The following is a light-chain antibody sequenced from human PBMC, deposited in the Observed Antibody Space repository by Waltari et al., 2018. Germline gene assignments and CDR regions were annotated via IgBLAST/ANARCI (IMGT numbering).Light chain of an antibody. V-gene: IGLV1-47*01. Sequence: QSVLTQPPSASGTPGQRVTISCSGSSSNIGSNYVYWYQQLPGTAPKLLLYRKNQRPSGVPDLVSGSTSGTSASLAISGLRSEDEADYYCAAWDDSLSGWVFGGGTKLTVL. CDR1: SSNIGSNY. CDR2: RKN. J-gene: IGLJ3*02. CDR3: AAWDDSLSGWV.